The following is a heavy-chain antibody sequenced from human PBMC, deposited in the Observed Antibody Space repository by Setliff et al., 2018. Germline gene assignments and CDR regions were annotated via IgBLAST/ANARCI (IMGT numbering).Heavy chain of an antibody. Sequence: GGSLRLSCAASGFTLSSLWMSWVRQAPGRGLEWVANINQDGSAKYYVDSLKGRFSVSRDNGKNSLYLQMNSLRAEDTAVYYCARASKGLYCGSDCFYTFDSWGPGTLVTVSS. CDR2: INQDGSAK. J-gene: IGHJ4*02. CDR1: GFTLSSLW. CDR3: ARASKGLYCGSDCFYTFDS. D-gene: IGHD2-21*02. V-gene: IGHV3-7*01.